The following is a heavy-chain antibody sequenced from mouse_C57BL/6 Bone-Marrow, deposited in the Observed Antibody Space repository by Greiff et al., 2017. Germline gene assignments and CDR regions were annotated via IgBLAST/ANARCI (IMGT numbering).Heavy chain of an antibody. D-gene: IGHD1-1*01. CDR2: IDPENGDT. CDR1: GFNIKDDD. V-gene: IGHV14-4*01. CDR3: TFYYYCSSYCYFDF. J-gene: IGHJ1*03. Sequence: VQLQQSGAELVRPGASVKLSCTASGFNIKDDDMHWVKQRPEQGLEWIGWIDPENGDTEYASKFKGKATITADTSSNTSYMQLSSLTSEDTAVYFCTFYYYCSSYCYFDFWGTGTTVTVSS.